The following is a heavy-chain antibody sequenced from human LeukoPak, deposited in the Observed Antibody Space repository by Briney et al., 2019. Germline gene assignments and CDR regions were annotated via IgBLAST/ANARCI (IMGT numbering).Heavy chain of an antibody. D-gene: IGHD1-26*01. CDR1: GFTFGGFA. J-gene: IGHJ6*01. CDR3: AKMEGHPLQKHYMDV. CDR2: ISGSGDNT. Sequence: PGGSLRFSCAASGFTFGGFAMSWVRRTPGKGLEWVSGISGSGDNTLYAASVKGRFTISRDNSKNTLYLEMNSLRAEDTAIYYCAKMEGHPLQKHYMDVWGQGTTVTVSS. V-gene: IGHV3-23*01.